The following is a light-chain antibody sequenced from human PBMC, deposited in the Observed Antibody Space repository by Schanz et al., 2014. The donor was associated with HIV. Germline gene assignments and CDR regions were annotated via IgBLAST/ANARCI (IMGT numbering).Light chain of an antibody. Sequence: EIVLTQSPGTLSLSPGERATLSCRASQSIGSTYLAWYQQKPGQAPRLLIYGASIPDRFSGSGSGTDFTLTISSLLSEDFAIYYCQQFNNWPPEGTFGQGTKVEMK. J-gene: IGKJ1*01. V-gene: IGKV3-20*01. CDR2: GAS. CDR3: QQFNNWPPEGT. CDR1: QSIGSTY.